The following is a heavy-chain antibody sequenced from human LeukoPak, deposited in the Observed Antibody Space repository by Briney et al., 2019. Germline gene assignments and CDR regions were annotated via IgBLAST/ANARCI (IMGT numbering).Heavy chain of an antibody. J-gene: IGHJ4*02. CDR3: ARDQYSGSYLGY. D-gene: IGHD1-26*01. Sequence: GGSLRLSCAASGFTFSSYSMNWVRQAPGKGLEWVSHITASGTAKFYADSVKGRFTISRDNAKNSLYLQMNSLRDEDTAVYYCARDQYSGSYLGYWGQGTLVTVSS. CDR2: ITASGTAK. V-gene: IGHV3-48*02. CDR1: GFTFSSYS.